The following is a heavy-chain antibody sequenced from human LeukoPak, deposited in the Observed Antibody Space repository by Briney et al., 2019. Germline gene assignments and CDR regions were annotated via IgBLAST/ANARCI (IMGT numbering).Heavy chain of an antibody. J-gene: IGHJ5*02. D-gene: IGHD1-1*01. V-gene: IGHV4-30-4*02. Sequence: SETLSLTCTVSGGSISSGDYYWSWIRQPPGKGLEWIGYIYYSGSTYYNPSLKSRVTISVDTSKNQFSLKLSSVTAADTAVYYCARPGLPRRTTVWFDPWGQGTLVTVSS. CDR1: GGSISSGDYY. CDR2: IYYSGST. CDR3: ARPGLPRRTTVWFDP.